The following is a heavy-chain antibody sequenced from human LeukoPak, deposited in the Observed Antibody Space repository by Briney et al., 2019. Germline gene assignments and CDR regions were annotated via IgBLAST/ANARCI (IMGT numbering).Heavy chain of an antibody. CDR1: GYTFTSYG. CDR3: ARDCGYSSSCPHGEIDY. J-gene: IGHJ4*02. Sequence: GASVKVSCKASGYTFTSYGISWVRQAPGQGLEWMGWISAYNGNTNYAQKLQGRVTMTTDTSTSTAYMELRSLRSDDTAVYYCARDCGYSSSCPHGEIDYWGQGTLVTVSS. D-gene: IGHD6-13*01. CDR2: ISAYNGNT. V-gene: IGHV1-18*01.